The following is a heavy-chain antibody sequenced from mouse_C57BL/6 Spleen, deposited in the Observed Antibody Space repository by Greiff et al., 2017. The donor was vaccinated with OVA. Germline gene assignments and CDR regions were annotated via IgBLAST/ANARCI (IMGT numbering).Heavy chain of an antibody. CDR2: IDPETGGT. J-gene: IGHJ2*01. D-gene: IGHD1-1*01. CDR3: TRRDYYGSSLFDY. Sequence: VQLQESGAELVRPGASVTLSCKASGYTFTDYEMHWVKQTPVHGLEWIGAIDPETGGTAYNQKFKGKAILTADKSSSTAYMELRSLTSEDSAVYYCTRRDYYGSSLFDYWGQGTTLTVSS. V-gene: IGHV1-15*01. CDR1: GYTFTDYE.